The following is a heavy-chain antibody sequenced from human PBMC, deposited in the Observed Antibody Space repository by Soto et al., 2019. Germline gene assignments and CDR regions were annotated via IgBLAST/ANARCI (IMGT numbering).Heavy chain of an antibody. CDR3: ARDSIDIVVVPAANTYNWFDP. CDR2: INPSGGST. Sequence: ASVKVSCKASGYTFTSYYMHWVRQAPGQGLEWMGIINPSGGSTSYAQKFRGRVTMTRDTSTSTVYMELSSLRSEDTAVYYCARDSIDIVVVPAANTYNWFDPWGQGTLVTVSS. CDR1: GYTFTSYY. J-gene: IGHJ5*02. D-gene: IGHD2-2*01. V-gene: IGHV1-46*01.